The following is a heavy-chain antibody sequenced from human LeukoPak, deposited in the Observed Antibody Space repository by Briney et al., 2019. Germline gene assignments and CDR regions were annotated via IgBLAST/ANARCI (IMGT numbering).Heavy chain of an antibody. CDR2: IYSGGST. Sequence: GGSLRLSCAASGFTVSSNYMSWVRQAPGKGREWGSVIYSGGSTYYADSVKGRFTISRDTSKNTLYLQMNSLRAEDTAVYYCARGGMVELRGYYYYYGMDVWGQGTTVTVSS. D-gene: IGHD1-7*01. J-gene: IGHJ6*02. V-gene: IGHV3-53*01. CDR3: ARGGMVELRGYYYYYGMDV. CDR1: GFTVSSNY.